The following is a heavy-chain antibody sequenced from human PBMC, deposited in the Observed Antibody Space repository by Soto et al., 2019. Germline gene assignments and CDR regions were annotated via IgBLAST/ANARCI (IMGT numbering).Heavy chain of an antibody. D-gene: IGHD6-19*01. CDR3: ARSGYSSGWYHWYFDF. Sequence: QVQLVQSGAEVEKPGASVKVSCKSSGYTFINYGIHWVRQAPGQRLEWMGWINGGNGHTKYSQKFQGRVTITRDTSASSAYMELNGLRSEDTAVFYCARSGYSSGWYHWYFDFWGRGTLVTVS. J-gene: IGHJ2*01. CDR2: INGGNGHT. CDR1: GYTFINYG. V-gene: IGHV1-3*01.